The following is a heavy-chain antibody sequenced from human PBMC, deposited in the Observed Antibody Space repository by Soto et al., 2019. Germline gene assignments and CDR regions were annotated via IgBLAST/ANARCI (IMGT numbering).Heavy chain of an antibody. CDR3: ARGLRDDRSV. V-gene: IGHV1-46*03. J-gene: IGHJ6*02. CDR1: GYTFTSYY. CDR2: INPSCGST. D-gene: IGHD3-16*01. Sequence: QVQLVQSGAEVKKPGASVKVSCKASGYTFTSYYMHWVRQAPGQGLEWMGIINPSCGSTSYAQKFQGRVTMTRETSSSTVYMELSRLRSEDTAGYYCARGLRDDRSVWGQVTTGTVSS.